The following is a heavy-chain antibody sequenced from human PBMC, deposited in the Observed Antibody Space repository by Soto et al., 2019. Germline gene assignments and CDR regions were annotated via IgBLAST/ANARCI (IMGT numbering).Heavy chain of an antibody. CDR1: GLTFSDYG. J-gene: IGHJ4*02. CDR3: ARGSGELLYD. D-gene: IGHD3-10*01. V-gene: IGHV3-7*01. Sequence: GGSLRLSCVVSGLTFSDYGFHWVRQAPGKGLEWVANIKQGGSEKYYVDSVKGRFTISRDNAKNSLYLQMNSLRAEDTAVYYCARGSGELLYDWGQGTLVTVSS. CDR2: IKQGGSEK.